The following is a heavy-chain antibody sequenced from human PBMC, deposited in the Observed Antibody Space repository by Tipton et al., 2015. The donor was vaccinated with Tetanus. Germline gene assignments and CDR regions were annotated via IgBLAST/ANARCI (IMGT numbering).Heavy chain of an antibody. D-gene: IGHD5-18*01. Sequence: LSLTCAAYGGSFSAYYWSWIRQSPGKGLEWIGEINHSGSTAYSPSFKSRVTISVDTPKNQFSLKLTSLTVADTAVYYCARGGSYSYGPRGFDLWGRGTLVTVSS. CDR3: ARGGSYSYGPRGFDL. CDR1: GGSFSAYY. V-gene: IGHV4-34*01. CDR2: INHSGST. J-gene: IGHJ2*01.